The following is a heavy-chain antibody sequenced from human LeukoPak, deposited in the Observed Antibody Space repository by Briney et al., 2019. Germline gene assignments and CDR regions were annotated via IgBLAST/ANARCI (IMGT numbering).Heavy chain of an antibody. V-gene: IGHV3-21*01. CDR2: ISSSSTYI. CDR1: GFTFTNYN. D-gene: IGHD5-18*01. CDR3: ARRGHGYGSPFDY. Sequence: GGSLRLSCEASGFTFTNYNMNWVRQAPGKGLEWVSFISSSSTYIYYADSVKGRFTISRDNAKNSLYLQMNSLRAEDTAVYYCARRGHGYGSPFDYWGQGTLVTVSS. J-gene: IGHJ4*02.